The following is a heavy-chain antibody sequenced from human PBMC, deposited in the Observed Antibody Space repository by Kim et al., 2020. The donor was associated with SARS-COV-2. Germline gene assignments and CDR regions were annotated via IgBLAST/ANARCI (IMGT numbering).Heavy chain of an antibody. J-gene: IGHJ5*02. Sequence: SETLSLTCTVSGGSISSGGYYWSWIRQHPGKGLEWIGYIYYSGSTYYNPSLKSRVTISVDTSKNQFSLKLSSVTAADTAVYYCARGPPLPRLSSWRYNWFDPWGQGTLVTVSS. CDR3: ARGPPLPRLSSWRYNWFDP. D-gene: IGHD6-13*01. V-gene: IGHV4-31*03. CDR1: GGSISSGGYY. CDR2: IYYSGST.